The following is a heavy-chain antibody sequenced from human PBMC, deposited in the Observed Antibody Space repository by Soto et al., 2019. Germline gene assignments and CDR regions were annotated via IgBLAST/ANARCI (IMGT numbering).Heavy chain of an antibody. Sequence: SETLSLTCTVSGGSISSGGYYWSWIRQHPGRGLEWIGYIYYSGSTYYNPSLKSRVTISVDTSKNQFSLKLSSVTAADTAVYYCARDAPRAPRLDYWGRGTLVTVSS. J-gene: IGHJ4*02. CDR3: ARDAPRAPRLDY. V-gene: IGHV4-31*03. CDR2: IYYSGST. CDR1: GGSISSGGYY. D-gene: IGHD3-10*01.